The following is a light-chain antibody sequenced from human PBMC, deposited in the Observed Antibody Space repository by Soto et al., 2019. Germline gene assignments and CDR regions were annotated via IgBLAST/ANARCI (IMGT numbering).Light chain of an antibody. Sequence: QSALTQPASVSGSPGQSITISCTGTSSDIGAYNFVSWYQQHPGKAPKLMLYDVNIRPSGVSNRFSGSKSGNTASLTISGLQAEEEADYCTSWTTSTMIFGGGTKVTVL. CDR2: DVN. CDR1: SSDIGAYNF. J-gene: IGLJ2*01. CDR3: TSWTTSTMI. V-gene: IGLV2-14*03.